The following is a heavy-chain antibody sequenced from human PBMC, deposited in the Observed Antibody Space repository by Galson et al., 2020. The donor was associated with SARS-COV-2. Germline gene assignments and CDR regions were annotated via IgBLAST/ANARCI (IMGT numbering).Heavy chain of an antibody. CDR2: ISTGSSYI. CDR1: GFTFSGYT. D-gene: IGHD1-26*01. J-gene: IGHJ3*02. V-gene: IGHV3-21*01. Sequence: GGSLRLSCAASGFTFSGYTMTWVRQAPGKGLEWVSSISTGSSYIYYADSLRGRFTISRDNAKRSLYLQMSSLRDEDTAVYFCARDRREGWELPPDAFDIWGQGAMVTVSS. CDR3: ARDRREGWELPPDAFDI.